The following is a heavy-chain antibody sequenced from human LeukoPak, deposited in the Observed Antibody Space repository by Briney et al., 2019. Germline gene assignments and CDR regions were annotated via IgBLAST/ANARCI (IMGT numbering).Heavy chain of an antibody. CDR3: ARMVAGNDY. D-gene: IGHD6-19*01. J-gene: IGHJ4*02. CDR2: IYYSGST. V-gene: IGHV4-59*08. Sequence: PSETLSLTCTVSGGSISSYYWSWIRQPPGKGLEWIGYIYYSGSTNYNPSLKSRVTISVDTSKNQFSLKLSSVTAADTAVYYCARMVAGNDYWGRGTLVTVSS. CDR1: GGSISSYY.